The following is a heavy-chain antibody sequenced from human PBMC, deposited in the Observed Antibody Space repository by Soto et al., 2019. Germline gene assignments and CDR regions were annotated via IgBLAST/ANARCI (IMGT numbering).Heavy chain of an antibody. V-gene: IGHV4-34*01. CDR2: INHSGSP. CDR3: ATFPPEGRTATSSGDDAVDI. CDR1: GGSFSGYY. Sequence: NPSETLSLTCDVYGGSFSGYYWSWIRQAPWKGREWIVEINHSGSPNYNPSLQSRVSVSVDTSKTHFSLKLSSVTAADTAVYYCATFPPEGRTATSSGDDAVDIWGQVILVTVSS. J-gene: IGHJ3*02. D-gene: IGHD3-10*01.